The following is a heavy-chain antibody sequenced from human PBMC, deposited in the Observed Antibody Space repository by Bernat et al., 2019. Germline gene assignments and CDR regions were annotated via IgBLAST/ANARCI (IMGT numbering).Heavy chain of an antibody. Sequence: VEAGAEVKKPGSSVKVSCKASGGTFSSYTISWVRQAPGQGLEWRGRIIPILGIANYAQKFQGRVTITADKSTSTAYMELSSLRSEDTAVYYCARDRWFDPWGQGTLVTVSS. V-gene: IGHV1-69*08. J-gene: IGHJ5*02. CDR2: IIPILGIA. CDR3: ARDRWFDP. CDR1: GGTFSSYT.